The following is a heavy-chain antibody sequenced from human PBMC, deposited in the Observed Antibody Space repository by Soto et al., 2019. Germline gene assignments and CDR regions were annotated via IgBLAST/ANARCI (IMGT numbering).Heavy chain of an antibody. V-gene: IGHV3-74*01. CDR1: GFTFSGYW. CDR3: ATFSPVDYGVDV. J-gene: IGHJ6*02. CDR2: INSGGSST. Sequence: EVQLVESGGGLVQPGGSLRLSCAASGFTFSGYWMHWVRQAPGKGLVWVSRINSGGSSTGYADSVKGRFTTSRDNAQNTLYLQMTSLRDEDTAVYYCATFSPVDYGVDVWGQGTTVTVSS. D-gene: IGHD6-19*01.